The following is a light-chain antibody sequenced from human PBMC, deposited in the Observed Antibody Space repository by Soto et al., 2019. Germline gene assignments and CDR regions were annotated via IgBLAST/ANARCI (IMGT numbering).Light chain of an antibody. Sequence: TQPLSVSAAPGQKGTISCSGSSSNIGGNSVSWYQQLPGTAPKLLIYDDNKRPSGIPDRFSGSKSGTSATLGITGFQTGDEADYYCGSWDSSLSAYVFGTGTKV. CDR3: GSWDSSLSAYV. CDR1: SSNIGGNS. V-gene: IGLV1-51*01. CDR2: DDN. J-gene: IGLJ1*01.